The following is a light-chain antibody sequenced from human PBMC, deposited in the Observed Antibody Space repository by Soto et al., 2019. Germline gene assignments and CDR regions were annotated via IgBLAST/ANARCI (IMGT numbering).Light chain of an antibody. CDR2: GNS. CDR3: QSYDSSLSGYV. J-gene: IGLJ1*01. V-gene: IGLV1-40*01. Sequence: QSVLTQPPSVSGSPGQRVTISCTGSSSNIGAGYDVHGYQQLPGTAPKLLIYGNSNRPSGVPDRFSGSKSGTSASLAITGLQADDEADYYCQSYDSSLSGYVFGTGTKVTVL. CDR1: SSNIGAGYD.